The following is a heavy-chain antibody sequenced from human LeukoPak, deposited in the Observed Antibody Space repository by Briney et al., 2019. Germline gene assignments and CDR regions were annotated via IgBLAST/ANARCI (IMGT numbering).Heavy chain of an antibody. V-gene: IGHV3-48*01. J-gene: IGHJ4*01. CDR1: GFTFSSSN. CDR3: ASDVVGGTTNY. D-gene: IGHD1-26*01. Sequence: GGSLRLSCAASGFTFSSSNMHWVRQAPGKGLEWVSYITGSSSAMYYADSVKGRFTISRDNAKDSLFLQMNSLRAEDTAVYYCASDVVGGTTNYWGHGTLVTVSS. CDR2: ITGSSSAM.